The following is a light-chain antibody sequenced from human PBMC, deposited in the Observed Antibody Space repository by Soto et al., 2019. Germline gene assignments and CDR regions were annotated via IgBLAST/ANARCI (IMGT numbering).Light chain of an antibody. J-gene: IGLJ1*01. CDR1: SSDVGGYNY. Sequence: QSALTQPASVSGSPGQSITISCTGTSSDVGGYNYVSWYQQHPGKAPKLMIYDVSNRPSGVSNRFSGSKSGNTASLTISGLQAEDEADYYCSLYTSSSTQVFGTGTKVTV. CDR3: SLYTSSSTQV. CDR2: DVS. V-gene: IGLV2-14*01.